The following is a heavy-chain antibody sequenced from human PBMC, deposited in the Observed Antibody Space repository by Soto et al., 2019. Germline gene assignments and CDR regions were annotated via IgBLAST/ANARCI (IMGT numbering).Heavy chain of an antibody. D-gene: IGHD3-3*01. V-gene: IGHV4-4*07. Sequence: QVHLQESGPGLVKPSETLSLPCTVSGGAIITYYWTWIRQPAGKGLEWIGRIYSSGSTKYNPSLQSRVTMSLDTSNNQFSLRLTSVTAADTAVYYCARGQRFSDWFDPWGQGTLVTVSS. CDR1: GGAIITYY. CDR2: IYSSGST. J-gene: IGHJ5*02. CDR3: ARGQRFSDWFDP.